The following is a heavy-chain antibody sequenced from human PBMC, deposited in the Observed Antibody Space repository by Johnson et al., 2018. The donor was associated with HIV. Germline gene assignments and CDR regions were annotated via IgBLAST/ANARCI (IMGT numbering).Heavy chain of an antibody. D-gene: IGHD6-13*01. CDR3: ARDDLGNPFSSWTRGAFDI. Sequence: QVQLVESGGGVVQPGRSLRLSCAASGFTFSSYAMHWVRQAPGKGLEWVAVISYDGSNKYYADSVKGRFTISRDNSKNTLYLQMNSLRAEDTAVYYCARDDLGNPFSSWTRGAFDIWGQGTMVTVSS. CDR2: ISYDGSNK. J-gene: IGHJ3*02. CDR1: GFTFSSYA. V-gene: IGHV3-30-3*01.